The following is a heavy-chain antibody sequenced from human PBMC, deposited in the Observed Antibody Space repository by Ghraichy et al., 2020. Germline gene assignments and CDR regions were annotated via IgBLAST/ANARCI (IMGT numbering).Heavy chain of an antibody. CDR2: ISSASDTI. V-gene: IGHV3-48*02. J-gene: IGHJ3*02. CDR1: GFTFSTYA. CDR3: ARARSSTGYLDAFDI. Sequence: GGSLRLSCAASGFTFSTYAMNWVRQAPGKGLEWISYISSASDTIDYADSVKGRFTISRDNAKNSLYLQVNSLRDEDTAVYYCARARSSTGYLDAFDIWGQGTKVTVS. D-gene: IGHD3-22*01.